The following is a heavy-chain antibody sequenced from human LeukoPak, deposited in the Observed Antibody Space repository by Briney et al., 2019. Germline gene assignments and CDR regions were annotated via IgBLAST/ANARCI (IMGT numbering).Heavy chain of an antibody. V-gene: IGHV3-53*01. D-gene: IGHD6-6*01. Sequence: WSLRLSCAASGFPVSSNYMSWVRQAPGKGLEWVSVIYSGGSTYYADSVKGRFTISRDNSKNTLYLQMNSLRAEDTAVYYCARGSGSSSDYWGQGTLVTVSS. CDR1: GFPVSSNY. CDR3: ARGSGSSSDY. CDR2: IYSGGST. J-gene: IGHJ4*02.